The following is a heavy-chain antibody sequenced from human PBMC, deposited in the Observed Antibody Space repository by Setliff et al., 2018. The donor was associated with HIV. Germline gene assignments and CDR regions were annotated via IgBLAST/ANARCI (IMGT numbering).Heavy chain of an antibody. Sequence: ASVKVSCKTSGYNFENYAINWVRQAPGQGLEWMGWINANSGGPTYAQAFTGRFFFSVDTAVATASLQINNLKTEDTAVYFCARGLYGDYGGDLNWLDPWGHGTRVTVSS. D-gene: IGHD4-17*01. CDR3: ARGLYGDYGGDLNWLDP. CDR1: GYNFENYA. V-gene: IGHV7-4-1*02. J-gene: IGHJ5*02. CDR2: INANSGGP.